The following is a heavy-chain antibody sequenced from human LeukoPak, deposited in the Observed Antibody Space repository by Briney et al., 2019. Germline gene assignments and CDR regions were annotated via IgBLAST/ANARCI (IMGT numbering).Heavy chain of an antibody. CDR2: IYSGDNT. CDR1: GFTVSSTC. J-gene: IGHJ6*02. Sequence: GGSLRLSCAASGFTVSSTCLSWVRQAPGEGLEWVSCIYSGDNTYYADSVKGRFTISRDNSKNTLYLQMDSLRAEDTAVYYCARDGGSGSYSNATIYYGMDVWGQGTTVTVSS. CDR3: ARDGGSGSYSNATIYYGMDV. V-gene: IGHV3-53*01. D-gene: IGHD3-10*01.